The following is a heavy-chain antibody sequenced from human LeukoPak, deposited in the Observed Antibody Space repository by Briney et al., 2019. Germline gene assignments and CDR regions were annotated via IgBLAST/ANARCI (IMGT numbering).Heavy chain of an antibody. Sequence: SGRSLRLSCAASGFTFSSYGMHWVRRAPGKGLEWVAVISYDGSNKYYADSVKGRFTISRDNSKNTLYLQMNSLRAEDTAVYYCAKVPGWLQSGWFDPWGQGTLVTVSS. D-gene: IGHD5-24*01. J-gene: IGHJ5*02. CDR1: GFTFSSYG. V-gene: IGHV3-30*18. CDR2: ISYDGSNK. CDR3: AKVPGWLQSGWFDP.